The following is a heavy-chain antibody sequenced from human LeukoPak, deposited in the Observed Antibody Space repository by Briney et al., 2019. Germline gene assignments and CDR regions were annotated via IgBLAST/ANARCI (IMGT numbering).Heavy chain of an antibody. CDR3: AREVGDTAMVTHFDY. D-gene: IGHD5-18*01. CDR1: GGSFSGYY. V-gene: IGHV4-34*01. J-gene: IGHJ4*02. CDR2: INHSGRT. Sequence: SETLSLTCAVYGGSFSGYYWSWIRQPPGEGLEWIGEINHSGRTNYNPSLKSRVTISVDTSKNQFSLKLSSVTAADTAVYYCAREVGDTAMVTHFDYWGQGTLVTVSS.